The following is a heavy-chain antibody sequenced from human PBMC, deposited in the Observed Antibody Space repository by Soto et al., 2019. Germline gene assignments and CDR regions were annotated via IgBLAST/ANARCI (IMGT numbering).Heavy chain of an antibody. V-gene: IGHV4-59*02. D-gene: IGHD1-26*01. CDR2: VYYIGST. J-gene: IGHJ6*02. CDR1: GGSVNDYY. Sequence: QVQLQESGPGLVKPSETLSLTCSVSGGSVNDYYWSWVRRPPGKGLEWIGFVYYIGSTNYTPSLKSRVTITVDTSKNQFSLKLRSVNAADTAVYYCARGANYYYYHGIDVWVQGTTVTVSS. CDR3: ARGANYYYYHGIDV.